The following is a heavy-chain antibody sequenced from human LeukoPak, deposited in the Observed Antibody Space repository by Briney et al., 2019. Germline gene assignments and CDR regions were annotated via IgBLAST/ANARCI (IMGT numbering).Heavy chain of an antibody. CDR1: EFTFSSLA. Sequence: GGSLRLSCAASEFTFSSLALSWVHQAPGKGLEWVSSISDSGDTFYADSVKGRFTISRDNAKNSLYLQMNSLRAEDTAVYYCARDKGLRDYYYGMDVWGQGTTVTVSS. V-gene: IGHV3-21*01. D-gene: IGHD5-24*01. CDR2: SISDSGDT. J-gene: IGHJ6*02. CDR3: ARDKGLRDYYYGMDV.